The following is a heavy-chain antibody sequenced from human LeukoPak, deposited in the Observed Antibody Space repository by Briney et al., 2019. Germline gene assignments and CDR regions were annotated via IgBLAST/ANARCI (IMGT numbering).Heavy chain of an antibody. CDR1: GFTFSSYS. D-gene: IGHD3-10*01. CDR3: ARGFGELLEGDIDY. CDR2: ISSSSSYI. Sequence: PGGSLRLSSAASGFTFSSYSMNWVRQAPGKGLEWVSSISSSSSYIYYADSVKGRFTISRDNAKNSLYLQMNSLRAEDTAVYYCARGFGELLEGDIDYWGQGTLVTVSS. V-gene: IGHV3-21*01. J-gene: IGHJ4*02.